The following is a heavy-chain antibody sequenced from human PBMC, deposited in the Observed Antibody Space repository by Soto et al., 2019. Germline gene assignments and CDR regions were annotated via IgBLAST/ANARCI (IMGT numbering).Heavy chain of an antibody. J-gene: IGHJ4*02. D-gene: IGHD3-10*01. CDR3: ARAPDRNGVFDY. Sequence: QVQLQESGPGLVKPSQTLSLTCTVSGGSISSGGYYWSWIRQHPGKGMEWIGYIYYSVSTYYNPSLKSRVTISVDTAKNQFSLKLSSVTAADTAVYYCARAPDRNGVFDYWGQGTLVTVSS. CDR2: IYYSVST. V-gene: IGHV4-31*03. CDR1: GGSISSGGYY.